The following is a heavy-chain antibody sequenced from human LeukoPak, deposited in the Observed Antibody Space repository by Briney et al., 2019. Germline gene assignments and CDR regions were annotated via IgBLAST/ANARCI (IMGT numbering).Heavy chain of an antibody. J-gene: IGHJ4*02. Sequence: GGSLRLSCAASGFTFSGYAMSCGRQAAGEGLEWVLAISVSGGSTYYADTVKGRFTIPRDNSKTTLYPQMNSLRAEDTAVYYCAKLSGVVATVDFDYWGQGNLVTVSS. CDR2: ISVSGGST. CDR3: AKLSGVVATVDFDY. CDR1: GFTFSGYA. V-gene: IGHV3-23*01. D-gene: IGHD2-15*01.